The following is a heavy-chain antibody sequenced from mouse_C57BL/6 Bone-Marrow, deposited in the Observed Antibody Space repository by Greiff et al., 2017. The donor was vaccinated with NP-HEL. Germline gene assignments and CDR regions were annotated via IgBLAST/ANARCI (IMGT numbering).Heavy chain of an antibody. CDR2: INPSNGGT. J-gene: IGHJ3*01. V-gene: IGHV1-53*01. Sequence: VQLQQSGTELVKPGASVKLSCKASGYTFTSYWMHWVKQRPGQGLEWIGNINPSNGGTNYNEKFKSKATLTVDKSSSTAYMQLSSLTSEDSAVYYCARRGGSSPAWFAYWGQGTLVTVSA. CDR3: ARRGGSSPAWFAY. CDR1: GYTFTSYW. D-gene: IGHD1-1*01.